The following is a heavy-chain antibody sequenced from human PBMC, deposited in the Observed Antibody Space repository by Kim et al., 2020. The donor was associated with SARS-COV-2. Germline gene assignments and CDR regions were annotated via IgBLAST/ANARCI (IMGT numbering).Heavy chain of an antibody. CDR2: ISTYNGNT. Sequence: ASVKVSCKAAGYIFDDYGVSWVRQAPGQGLEGMGWISTYNGNTNYAQNLQGRVTMTSDTSTSTAYMEVRGLRSDDTAADYCARVPYGDYPGYFDYWGQGT. J-gene: IGHJ4*02. D-gene: IGHD4-17*01. CDR3: ARVPYGDYPGYFDY. CDR1: GYIFDDYG. V-gene: IGHV1-18*01.